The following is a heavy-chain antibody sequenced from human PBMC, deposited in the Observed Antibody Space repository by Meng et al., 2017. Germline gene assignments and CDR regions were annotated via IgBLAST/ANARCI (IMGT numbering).Heavy chain of an antibody. CDR2: INHSGST. J-gene: IGHJ4*02. V-gene: IGHV4-34*01. CDR1: GGSFSGYY. D-gene: IGHD2-15*01. CDR3: ARFYCSGGSCRDY. Sequence: QEQLQQWGAGLLKPSETLSLTCAVYGGSFSGYYWSWIRQPPGKGLEWIGEINHSGSTNYNPSLKSRVTISVDTSKNQFSLKLSSVTAADTAVYYCARFYCSGGSCRDYWGQGTLVTVSS.